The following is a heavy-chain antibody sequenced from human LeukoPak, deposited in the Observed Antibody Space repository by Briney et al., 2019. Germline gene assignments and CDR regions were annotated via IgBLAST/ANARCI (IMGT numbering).Heavy chain of an antibody. CDR1: GGSISSGGYY. Sequence: SETLSLTCTVSGGSISSGGYYWSWIRQPPGKGLEWIGEINHSGSTNYNPSLKSRVTISVDTSKNQFSLKLSSVTAADTAVYYCASGWFDAFDIWGQGTMVTVSS. CDR3: ASGWFDAFDI. CDR2: INHSGST. V-gene: IGHV4-39*07. D-gene: IGHD2-15*01. J-gene: IGHJ3*02.